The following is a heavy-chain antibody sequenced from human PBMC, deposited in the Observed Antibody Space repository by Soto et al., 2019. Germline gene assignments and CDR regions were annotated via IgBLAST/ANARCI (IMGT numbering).Heavy chain of an antibody. V-gene: IGHV3-23*01. J-gene: IGHJ3*02. CDR1: GFTVSSYA. D-gene: IGHD5-18*01. CDR3: AKSGTYSYGNKDAFDI. CDR2: ISGSGGST. Sequence: PGGSLRLSCAASGFTVSSYAMSWVRQAPGKGLEWVSAISGSGGSTYYADSVKGRLTISRDNSKNTLHLQMNILRAEDTAVYYCAKSGTYSYGNKDAFDIWGEGAIVTV.